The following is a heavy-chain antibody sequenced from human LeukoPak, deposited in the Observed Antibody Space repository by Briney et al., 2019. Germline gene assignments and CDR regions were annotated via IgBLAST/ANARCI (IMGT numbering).Heavy chain of an antibody. D-gene: IGHD3-3*01. CDR3: ARRRLNYDFRSGPRVSAFDI. V-gene: IGHV4-34*01. Sequence: SETLSLTCTVSGGSISSYYWSWIRQPPGKGLEWIGEINHSGSTNYNPSLKSRVTISVDTSKNQFSLKLSSVTAADTAVYYCARRRLNYDFRSGPRVSAFDIWGQGTMVTVSS. CDR1: GGSISSYY. J-gene: IGHJ3*02. CDR2: INHSGST.